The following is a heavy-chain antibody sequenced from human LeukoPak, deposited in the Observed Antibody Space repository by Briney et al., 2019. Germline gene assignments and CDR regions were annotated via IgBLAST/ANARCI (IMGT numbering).Heavy chain of an antibody. J-gene: IGHJ5*02. V-gene: IGHV4-39*01. CDR1: GGSISSSSYD. CDR3: ARQQGYCSSTSCYFRHSEFDP. CDR2: IYYSGST. Sequence: PSETLSLTCTVSGGSISSSSYDWGWIRQPPGKGLEWIGSIYYSGSTYYNPSLKSRVTISVDTSKNQFSLKLSSVTAADTAVYYCARQQGYCSSTSCYFRHSEFDPWGQGTLVTVSS. D-gene: IGHD2-2*01.